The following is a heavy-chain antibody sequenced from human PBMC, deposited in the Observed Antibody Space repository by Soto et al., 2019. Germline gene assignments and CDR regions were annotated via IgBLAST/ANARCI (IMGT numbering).Heavy chain of an antibody. Sequence: EVQLLESGGGLVQPGGSLGLSCAAYGFTFSTYALPWVRQAPGKGLEWVSGISGSGGSTYYADSVKGRFTISRDNSKNTLYLQMNSLRAEDTAVYYCAKRPLATVFGVAGNRFDPWGQGTLVTVSS. J-gene: IGHJ5*02. CDR2: ISGSGGST. V-gene: IGHV3-23*01. D-gene: IGHD3-3*01. CDR3: AKRPLATVFGVAGNRFDP. CDR1: GFTFSTYA.